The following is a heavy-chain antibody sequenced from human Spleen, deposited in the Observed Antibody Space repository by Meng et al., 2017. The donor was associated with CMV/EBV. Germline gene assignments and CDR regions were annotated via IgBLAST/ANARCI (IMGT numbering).Heavy chain of an antibody. V-gene: IGHV3-11*01. CDR3: ASPATLENWNYDY. Sequence: GGSLRLSCAASGFTFSDYYMSWIRQAPGKGLEWVSYISSSGNTIYYADSVRGRFTISRDNAKNSLYLLMNSLRAEDTAVYYCASPATLENWNYDYWGQGTLVTVSS. CDR1: GFTFSDYY. D-gene: IGHD1-7*01. J-gene: IGHJ4*02. CDR2: ISSSGNTI.